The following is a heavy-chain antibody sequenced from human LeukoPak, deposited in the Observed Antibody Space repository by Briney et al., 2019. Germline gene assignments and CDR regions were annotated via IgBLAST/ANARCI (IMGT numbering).Heavy chain of an antibody. CDR3: GSTGGGGSYYYDSSGYYPRY. CDR2: ISSSSSTI. J-gene: IGHJ4*02. V-gene: IGHV3-48*04. D-gene: IGHD3-22*01. Sequence: GGSLRLSCAASGFTFSSYGMHWVRQAPGKGLEWVSYISSSSSTIYYADSVKGRFTISRDNAKNSLYLQMNSLRAEDTAVYYWGSTGGGGSYYYDSSGYYPRYWGQGTLVTVSS. CDR1: GFTFSSYG.